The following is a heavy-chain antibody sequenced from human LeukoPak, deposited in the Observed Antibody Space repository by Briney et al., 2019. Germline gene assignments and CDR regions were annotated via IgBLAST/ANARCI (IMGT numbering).Heavy chain of an antibody. CDR2: ISGSGGSA. CDR3: AKAYCSSTSCYQGY. V-gene: IGHV3-23*01. CDR1: GFTFSSYA. J-gene: IGHJ4*02. D-gene: IGHD2-2*01. Sequence: PGGSLRLSCAASGFTFSSYAMSWVRQAPGKGLAWVSAISGSGGSAYYADSVKGRSTISRDNSKNTLYLQMNSLRAEDTAVYYCAKAYCSSTSCYQGYWGQGTLVIVSS.